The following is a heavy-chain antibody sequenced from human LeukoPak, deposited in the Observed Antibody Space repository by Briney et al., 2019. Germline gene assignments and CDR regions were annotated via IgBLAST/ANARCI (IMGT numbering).Heavy chain of an antibody. CDR3: ATTPPGY. V-gene: IGHV4-59*02. J-gene: IGHJ4*02. Sequence: SETLSLTCTVSGGSVTSNHWSWIRQPPGKGLEWIGYVYASGSTKYNPSLESRVTISVDMSKNLFSLRLTSVTAADTAVYYCATTPPGYWGQGTPVTVSS. D-gene: IGHD2-2*01. CDR2: VYASGST. CDR1: GGSVTSNH.